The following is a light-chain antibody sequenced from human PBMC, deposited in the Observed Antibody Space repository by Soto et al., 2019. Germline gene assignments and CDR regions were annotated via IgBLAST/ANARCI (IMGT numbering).Light chain of an antibody. CDR2: DAS. CDR3: QQYNSYSQT. V-gene: IGKV1-5*01. Sequence: DIQMTQSPCTLSASVGDRVTITCRASQSISSWLAWYQQKPGKAPNLLIYDASILESGVPSRFSGSGSGTEFTLTISSLQPDDFATYYCQQYNSYSQTFGQGTKVEIK. J-gene: IGKJ1*01. CDR1: QSISSW.